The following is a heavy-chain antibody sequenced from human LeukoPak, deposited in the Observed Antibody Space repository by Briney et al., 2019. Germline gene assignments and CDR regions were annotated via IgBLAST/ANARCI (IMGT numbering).Heavy chain of an antibody. CDR1: GGSISSSSYY. CDR3: ARLLWYGGSTRGYYMDV. J-gene: IGHJ6*03. Sequence: SETLSLTCTVSGGSISSSSYYWGWIRQPPGKGLEWIGSIYYSGSTYYNPSLKRRVTISGDTSKNQFSLKLSSVTAADTAVYYCARLLWYGGSTRGYYMDVWGKGTTVTVSS. D-gene: IGHD2-2*01. CDR2: IYYSGST. V-gene: IGHV4-39*01.